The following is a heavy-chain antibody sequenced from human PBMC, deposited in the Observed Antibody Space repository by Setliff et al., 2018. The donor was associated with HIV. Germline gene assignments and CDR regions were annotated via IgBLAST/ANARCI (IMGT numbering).Heavy chain of an antibody. V-gene: IGHV1-18*04. D-gene: IGHD6-19*01. CDR3: ARVPYRSAWFSGGHDAFDI. CDR1: GYLFTGYY. Sequence: GASVKVSCKASGYLFTGYYMHWVRQAPGQGLEWMGWISGFNGNTKYAQSFQDRVAMTTETATSTAYMEMRSLSSDDTAVYFCARVPYRSAWFSGGHDAFDIWGQGTMVTVSS. CDR2: ISGFNGNT. J-gene: IGHJ3*02.